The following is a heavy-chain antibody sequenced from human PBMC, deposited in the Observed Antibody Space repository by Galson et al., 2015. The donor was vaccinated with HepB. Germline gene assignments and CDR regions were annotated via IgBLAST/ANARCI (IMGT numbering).Heavy chain of an antibody. J-gene: IGHJ4*02. D-gene: IGHD3-10*01. CDR3: AKLVGYNYGSGSYLDS. CDR2: ISGSGIST. CDR1: GFTFSTYA. V-gene: IGHV3-23*01. Sequence: SLRLSCAASGFTFSTYAMSWVRQAPGKGLEWVSVISGSGISTYYADSVKGRFTISRDNSKNTLYLQMNSLRAEDTAVYYCAKLVGYNYGSGSYLDSWGQGTLVTVSS.